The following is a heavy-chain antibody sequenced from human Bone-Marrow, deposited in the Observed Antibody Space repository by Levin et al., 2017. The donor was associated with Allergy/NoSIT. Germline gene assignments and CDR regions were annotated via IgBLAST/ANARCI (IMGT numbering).Heavy chain of an antibody. D-gene: IGHD3-10*01. V-gene: IGHV3-74*01. CDR2: INSDGSST. CDR3: ARMGVMVRGVIPEVDY. Sequence: QRGESLKISCAASGFTFSSYWMHWVRQAPGKGLVWVSRINSDGSSTSYADSVKGRFTISRDNAKNTLYLQMNSLRAEDTAVYYCARMGVMVRGVIPEVDYWGQGTLVTVSS. J-gene: IGHJ4*02. CDR1: GFTFSSYW.